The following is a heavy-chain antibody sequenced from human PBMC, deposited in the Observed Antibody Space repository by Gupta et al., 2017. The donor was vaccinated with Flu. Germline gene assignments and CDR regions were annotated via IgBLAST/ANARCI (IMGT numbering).Heavy chain of an antibody. CDR3: ATDGSGRLGT. D-gene: IGHD3-10*01. V-gene: IGHV4-34*01. J-gene: IGHJ5*02. CDR2: INHSGST. CDR1: GGSFSGYY. Sequence: QVQLQQWGAGLLKPSETLSLTCAVYGGSFSGYYWSWIRQPPGKGLEWIGEINHSGSTNYNPSLKSRVTISVDTSKNQFSLKLSSVTAADTAVYYCATDGSGRLGTWGQGTLVTVSS.